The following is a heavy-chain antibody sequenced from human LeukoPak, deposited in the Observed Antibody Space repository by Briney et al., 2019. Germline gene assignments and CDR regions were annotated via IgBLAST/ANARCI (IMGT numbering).Heavy chain of an antibody. CDR3: ARDMVATIRNFDS. J-gene: IGHJ4*02. D-gene: IGHD5-12*01. Sequence: PGRSLRLSCAASGFTFSSYWMGWVRQAPGKGLEWVANIKHVGSLKYYLASWKGRFTTSKANAKTSLYLQRNSLEADDTAVYYFARDMVATIRNFDSWGQGTLVTVS. CDR1: GFTFSSYW. V-gene: IGHV3-7*01. CDR2: IKHVGSLK.